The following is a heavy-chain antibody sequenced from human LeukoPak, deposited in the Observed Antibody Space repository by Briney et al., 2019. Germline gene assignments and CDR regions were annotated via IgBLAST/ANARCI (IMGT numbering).Heavy chain of an antibody. D-gene: IGHD4-17*01. Sequence: GASVKVSCKASGGTFSSYAISWVRQAPGQGLEWMGRIIPILGIANYAQKFQGRVTITADKSTSTAYMELSSLRSEDTAVYYCAREYGDYQGPFDYWGQGTLVTVSS. CDR2: IIPILGIA. CDR3: AREYGDYQGPFDY. J-gene: IGHJ4*02. CDR1: GGTFSSYA. V-gene: IGHV1-69*04.